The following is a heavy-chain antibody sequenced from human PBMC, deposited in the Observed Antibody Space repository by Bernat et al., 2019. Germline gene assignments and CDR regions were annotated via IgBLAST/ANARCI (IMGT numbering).Heavy chain of an antibody. CDR2: IYHTGST. D-gene: IGHD2-21*02. Sequence: QVQLQESDPGLVKPSETLSLNCTVSGGSIDSHYWTWIRQPPGKGLEWIGYIYHTGSTNYNPSLKTRVTISVDTSKNQFSLKLSSVTAADTAVYYCASLTLAYCGGDCYSGFEYWGQGTLVTVSS. CDR1: GGSIDSHY. J-gene: IGHJ4*02. V-gene: IGHV4-59*11. CDR3: ASLTLAYCGGDCYSGFEY.